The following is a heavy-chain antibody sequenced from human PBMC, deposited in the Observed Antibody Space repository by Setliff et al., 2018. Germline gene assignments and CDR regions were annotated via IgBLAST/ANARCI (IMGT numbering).Heavy chain of an antibody. CDR1: GFTYNNCW. J-gene: IGHJ6*02. D-gene: IGHD2-15*01. CDR2: INPHGSEK. Sequence: GGSLRLSCGASGFTYNNCWVSWVRQAPGKGLEWLASINPHGSEKYYADSVKGRFTISRDNAKNSLSLQMNNLRNEDTAVYYCARRLPYFGMDVWGQGTTVTVSS. CDR3: ARRLPYFGMDV. V-gene: IGHV3-7*01.